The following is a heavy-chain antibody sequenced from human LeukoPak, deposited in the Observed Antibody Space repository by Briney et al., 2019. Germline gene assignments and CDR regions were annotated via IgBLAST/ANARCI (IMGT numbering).Heavy chain of an antibody. CDR2: INHSGST. Sequence: SETLSLTCTVSGGSISSYYWSWIRQPPGKGLEWIGEINHSGSTNYNPSLKSRVTISVDTSKNQFSLKLSSVTAADTAVYYCARVVLYDFWSGYYPTGYGMDVWGQGTTVTVSS. CDR1: GGSISSYY. J-gene: IGHJ6*02. V-gene: IGHV4-34*01. D-gene: IGHD3-3*01. CDR3: ARVVLYDFWSGYYPTGYGMDV.